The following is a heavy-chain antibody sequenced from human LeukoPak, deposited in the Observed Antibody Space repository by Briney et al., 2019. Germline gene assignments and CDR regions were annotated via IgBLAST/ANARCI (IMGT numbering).Heavy chain of an antibody. V-gene: IGHV3-23*01. D-gene: IGHD2-21*02. CDR1: GFTFSSYT. Sequence: PGGSLRLSCAASGFTFSSYTMSWVRQAPGKGLEQVSGISGRSDSIYYADSVEGRFTISRDYSKSTVDLQMNSLRAEDTAVYYCARREPASCSGVDCYSPDLWGQGTLVTVSA. CDR3: ARREPASCSGVDCYSPDL. CDR2: ISGRSDSI. J-gene: IGHJ5*02.